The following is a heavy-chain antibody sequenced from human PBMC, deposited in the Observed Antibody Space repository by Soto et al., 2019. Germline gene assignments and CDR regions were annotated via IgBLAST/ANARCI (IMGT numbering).Heavy chain of an antibody. D-gene: IGHD7-27*01. V-gene: IGHV3-74*01. CDR2: INTDGSST. CDR1: GFTFSSHW. J-gene: IGHJ4*02. CDR3: TGAESPDTAYFSLY. Sequence: GGSLRLSCAASGFTFSSHWMHWVRQAPGKGLVWVSRINTDGSSTDYADYVKGRFTISRDTSNGIAYLQMSSLKIEDSGVYYCTGAESPDTAYFSLYWGQGTPVTVSS.